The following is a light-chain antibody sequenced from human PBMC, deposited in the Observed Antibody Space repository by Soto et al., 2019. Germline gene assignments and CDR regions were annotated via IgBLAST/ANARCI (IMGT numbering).Light chain of an antibody. CDR3: QQRTNWPLT. CDR1: QSFSSY. CDR2: DAS. V-gene: IGKV3-11*01. Sequence: EVVLTQSPATLSLSPGERATLSCRASQSFSSYLAWYQQKPGQAPRLLIYDASNRATGIPARFSGSESGTDFTLTISSLEPGEFAVYYCQQRTNWPLTFGGGTKVEIK. J-gene: IGKJ4*01.